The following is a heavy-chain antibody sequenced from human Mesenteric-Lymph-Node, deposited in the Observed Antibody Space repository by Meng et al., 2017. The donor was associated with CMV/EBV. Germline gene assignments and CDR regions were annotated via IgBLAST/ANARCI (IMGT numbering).Heavy chain of an antibody. Sequence: ASVKVSCKASGYMSISYGINWVRQAPGQGPEWLGWISTYNGNTKYAQKFQGRVTMTTDTTTSTAYMELRSLRSEDTATYYCARHRAAPGSHYYYYGMDVWGQGTTVTVSS. J-gene: IGHJ6*02. CDR2: ISTYNGNT. CDR1: GYMSISYG. D-gene: IGHD6-13*01. CDR3: ARHRAAPGSHYYYYGMDV. V-gene: IGHV1-18*01.